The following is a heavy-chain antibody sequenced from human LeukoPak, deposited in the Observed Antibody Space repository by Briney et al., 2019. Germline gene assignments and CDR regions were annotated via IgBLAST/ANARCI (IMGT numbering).Heavy chain of an antibody. CDR1: GGSFSSYS. Sequence: SVKVSCKASGGSFSSYSISWVRQAPGQGLEWMGGIIPIFGTANNAQKFQGRVTITADKSTSTAYMELSSLRSEDTAVYYCARELSGDYEFDYWGQGTLVTVSS. CDR2: IIPIFGTA. V-gene: IGHV1-69*06. D-gene: IGHD4-17*01. CDR3: ARELSGDYEFDY. J-gene: IGHJ4*02.